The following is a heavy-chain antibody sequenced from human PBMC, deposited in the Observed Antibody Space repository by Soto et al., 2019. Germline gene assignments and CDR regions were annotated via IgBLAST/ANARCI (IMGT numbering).Heavy chain of an antibody. J-gene: IGHJ4*02. V-gene: IGHV4-59*08. D-gene: IGHD1-26*01. Sequence: SETLSGTSTGSGGPISRYYQTWIRQPPGKGLEWIGYIYYSGITNYNPSLKSRVTISVDTSKNQFSLKLSSVTAADRAVYYCARHLGPTGPNYWGQGILVTVS. CDR1: GGPISRYY. CDR2: IYYSGIT. CDR3: ARHLGPTGPNY.